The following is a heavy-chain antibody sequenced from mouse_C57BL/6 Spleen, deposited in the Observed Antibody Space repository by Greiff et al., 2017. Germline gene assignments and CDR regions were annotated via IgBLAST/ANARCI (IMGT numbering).Heavy chain of an antibody. CDR1: GYSITSGYY. CDR3: ARDYYGSGAMDY. J-gene: IGHJ4*01. D-gene: IGHD1-1*01. V-gene: IGHV3-6*01. Sequence: VQLQQSGPGLVKPSQSLSLTCSVTGYSITSGYYWNWIRQFPGNKLEWMGYISYDGSNNYNPSLKNRISITRDTSKNQFFLKLNSVTTEDTATYYCARDYYGSGAMDYWGQGTSVTVSS. CDR2: ISYDGSN.